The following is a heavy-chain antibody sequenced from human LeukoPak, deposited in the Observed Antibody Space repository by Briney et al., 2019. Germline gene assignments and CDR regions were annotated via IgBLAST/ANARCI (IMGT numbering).Heavy chain of an antibody. CDR2: INPNSGGT. Sequence: ASVKVSCKASGYTFTGYYMHWVRQAPGQGLEWMGWINPNSGGTNYAQKFQGRVTMTRDTSISTAYMELSRLRSDDTAVYYCAGGTGEGYSYGRYYFDYWGQGTLVTVSS. J-gene: IGHJ4*02. V-gene: IGHV1-2*02. CDR3: AGGTGEGYSYGRYYFDY. D-gene: IGHD5-18*01. CDR1: GYTFTGYY.